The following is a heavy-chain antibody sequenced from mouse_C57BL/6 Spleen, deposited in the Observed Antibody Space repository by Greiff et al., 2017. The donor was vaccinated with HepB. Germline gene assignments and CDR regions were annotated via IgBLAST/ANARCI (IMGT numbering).Heavy chain of an antibody. CDR3: TSSPYYYGSSYYY. D-gene: IGHD1-1*01. Sequence: VKLQQSGAELVRPGASVTLSCKASGYTFTDYEMHWVKQTPVHGLEWIGAIDPETGGTAYNQKFKGKAILTADKSSSTAYMELRSLTSEDSAVYYCTSSPYYYGSSYYYWGQGTTLTVSS. V-gene: IGHV1-15*01. J-gene: IGHJ2*01. CDR1: GYTFTDYE. CDR2: IDPETGGT.